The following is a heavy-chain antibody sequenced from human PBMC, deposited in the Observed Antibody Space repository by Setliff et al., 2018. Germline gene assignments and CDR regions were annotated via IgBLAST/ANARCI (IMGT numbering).Heavy chain of an antibody. CDR3: ARDSGWYGMDV. J-gene: IGHJ6*02. D-gene: IGHD6-19*01. CDR1: GYTFTSYD. V-gene: IGHV1-18*01. Sequence: ASVKVSCKASGYTFTSYDINWVRQATGQGLEWMGWMNPNSGNTNYAQKLQGRVTMTTDTSTSTAYMELRSLRSDDTAVYYCARDSGWYGMDVWGQGTTVTVSS. CDR2: MNPNSGNT.